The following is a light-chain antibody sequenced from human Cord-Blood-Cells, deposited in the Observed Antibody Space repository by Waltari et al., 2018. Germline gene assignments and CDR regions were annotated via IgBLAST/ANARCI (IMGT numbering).Light chain of an antibody. J-gene: IGKJ4*01. CDR3: QQYDNLPLT. Sequence: DIQMTQSPSSLSASVGDRVTINCQASQDISNYFNWYQQKPGKAPKLRIYDASNLETGVPSRFSGSGSVTDFTFTISSLQPEDIATYYCQQYDNLPLTFGGGTKVEIK. V-gene: IGKV1-33*01. CDR2: DAS. CDR1: QDISNY.